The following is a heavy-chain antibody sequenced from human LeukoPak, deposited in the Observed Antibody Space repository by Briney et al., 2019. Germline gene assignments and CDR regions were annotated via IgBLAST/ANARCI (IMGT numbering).Heavy chain of an antibody. CDR1: GFTFSSYS. V-gene: IGHV3-21*01. D-gene: IGHD5-12*01. J-gene: IGHJ3*02. CDR2: ISTSSSYM. Sequence: PGGSLRLSCAASGFTFSSYSMNWARQAPGKGVEWVSSISTSSSYMYYADSVKGRFTISRDNAKNSLYLQMNSLRAEDTAVYYCAREVSGLDAFDIWGQGTMVTVSS. CDR3: AREVSGLDAFDI.